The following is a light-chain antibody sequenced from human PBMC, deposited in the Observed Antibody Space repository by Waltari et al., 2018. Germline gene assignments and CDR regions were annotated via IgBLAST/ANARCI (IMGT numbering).Light chain of an antibody. V-gene: IGLV8-61*01. CDR3: GLYMGSGSWV. J-gene: IGLJ3*02. CDR1: SGSVSTHDY. Sequence: QTVVTQEPSFSVSPGGTVTLTCGLSSGSVSTHDYPSWYQQTPGQAPRTLIYNTNTRPSGVPDRFSGSILGNKAALTITAAQTDDESDYYCGLYMGSGSWVFGGGTKLTVL. CDR2: NTN.